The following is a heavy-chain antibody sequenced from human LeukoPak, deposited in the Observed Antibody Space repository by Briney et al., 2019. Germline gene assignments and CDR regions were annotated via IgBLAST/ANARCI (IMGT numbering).Heavy chain of an antibody. V-gene: IGHV1-2*02. Sequence: ASVKVSCKASGYTFTGYYMHWVRQAPGQGLEWMGWINPNSGGTSYAQKFQGRVTMTRDTSISTAYMELSRLRSDDTAVYYCARVSRYNWNYADFDYWGQGTLVTVSS. CDR1: GYTFTGYY. CDR2: INPNSGGT. CDR3: ARVSRYNWNYADFDY. J-gene: IGHJ4*02. D-gene: IGHD1-7*01.